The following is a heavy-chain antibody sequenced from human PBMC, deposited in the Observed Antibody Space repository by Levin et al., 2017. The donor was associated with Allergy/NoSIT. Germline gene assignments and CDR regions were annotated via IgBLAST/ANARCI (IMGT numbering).Heavy chain of an antibody. D-gene: IGHD2-2*01. CDR1: GGTFSTTS. CDR2: IIPVYGIA. V-gene: IGHV1-69*02. CDR3: ARGPQRCTSSTCYDAFEI. Sequence: SVKVSCKASGGTFSTTSVNWLRQAPGQGLEWMGRIIPVYGIANHAQKFQGRVTITADTSTSTGDMELSSLRSEDTAVYYCARGPQRCTSSTCYDAFEIWGQGTMVTVSS. J-gene: IGHJ3*02.